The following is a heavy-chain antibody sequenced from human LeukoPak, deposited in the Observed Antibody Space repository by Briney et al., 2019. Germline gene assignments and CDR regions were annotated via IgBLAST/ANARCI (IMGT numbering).Heavy chain of an antibody. J-gene: IGHJ5*02. CDR2: VYHTGRT. Sequence: SETLSLTCTLSGGSLGVHYWSWIRQPPGKQLEWIGYVYHTGRTNYNPSLRSRVTMSVDAPKHRISLDLTSVTAADTAVYYCAMGHDQLLLHNWFDPWGQGIPVIVLS. CDR1: GGSLGVHY. CDR3: AMGHDQLLLHNWFDP. D-gene: IGHD2-2*01. V-gene: IGHV4-59*11.